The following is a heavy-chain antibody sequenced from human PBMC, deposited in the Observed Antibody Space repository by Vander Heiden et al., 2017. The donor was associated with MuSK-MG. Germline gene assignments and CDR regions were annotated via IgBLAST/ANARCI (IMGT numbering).Heavy chain of an antibody. J-gene: IGHJ4*02. Sequence: QVQLVESGGGVVQPGGSLRLSCAASGFTFINYDIHWVRQAPGKGLEWVAFIRYDGSHTYYADSVKGRFTISRDNSKNTLYLQMNSLRAEDTAVYHCAKVRFNSHIAAAASDYWGQGTLVTVSS. D-gene: IGHD6-13*01. CDR1: GFTFINYD. CDR3: AKVRFNSHIAAAASDY. CDR2: IRYDGSHT. V-gene: IGHV3-30*02.